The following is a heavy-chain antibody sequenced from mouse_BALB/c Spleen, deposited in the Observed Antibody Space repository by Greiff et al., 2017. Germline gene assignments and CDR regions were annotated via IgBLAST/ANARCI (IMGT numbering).Heavy chain of an antibody. CDR1: GFTFSDFY. V-gene: IGHV7-1*02. CDR2: SRNKANDYTT. D-gene: IGHD1-1*02. J-gene: IGHJ3*01. CDR3: ARDAGGGGFAY. Sequence: EVNVVESGGGLVQPGGSLRLSCATSGFTFSDFYMEWVRQPPGKRLEWIAASRNKANDYTTEYSASVKGRFIVSRDTSQSILYLQMNALRAEDTAIYYCARDAGGGGFAYWGQGTLVTVSA.